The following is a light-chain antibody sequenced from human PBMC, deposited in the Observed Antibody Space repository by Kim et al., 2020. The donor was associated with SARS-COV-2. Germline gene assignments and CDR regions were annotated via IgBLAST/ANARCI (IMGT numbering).Light chain of an antibody. CDR2: GKN. Sequence: SSELTQDPAVSVALGQTVRITCQGDSLRSYYASWYQQKPGQAPVLVIYGKNNRRSGIPDRFSGSSSGNTASLTITGAQAEDEADYYCNSRDSSGNHAVFG. CDR3: NSRDSSGNHAV. V-gene: IGLV3-19*01. J-gene: IGLJ7*01. CDR1: SLRSYY.